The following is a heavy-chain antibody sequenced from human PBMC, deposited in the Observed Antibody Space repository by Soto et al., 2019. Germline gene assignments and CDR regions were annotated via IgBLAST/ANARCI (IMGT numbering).Heavy chain of an antibody. CDR2: ISYDGSNK. D-gene: IGHD6-13*01. Sequence: QVQLVESGGGVVQPGRSLRLSCAASGFTFSSYAMHWVRQAPGKGLEGVAVISYDGSNKYYADSVKGRFTISRDNSKNTLYLQMNSLRAEDTAVYYCARNSAAGYYYYGMDVWGQGTTVTVSS. CDR3: ARNSAAGYYYYGMDV. CDR1: GFTFSSYA. V-gene: IGHV3-30-3*01. J-gene: IGHJ6*02.